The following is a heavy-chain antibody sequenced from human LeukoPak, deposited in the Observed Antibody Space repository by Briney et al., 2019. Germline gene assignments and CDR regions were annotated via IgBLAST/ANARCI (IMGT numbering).Heavy chain of an antibody. V-gene: IGHV3-66*02. J-gene: IGHJ4*02. D-gene: IGHD5-18*01. CDR1: GFTVSSNY. Sequence: GGSLRLSCAASGFTVSSNYMSWVRQAPGKGLEWVSIIYSGGGTYYADSVKGRFTISRENSKNTLYLQMNSLRAEDTAVYFCVRVGYSYGYGDWNHFDYWGQGTLVTVSS. CDR3: VRVGYSYGYGDWNHFDY. CDR2: IYSGGGT.